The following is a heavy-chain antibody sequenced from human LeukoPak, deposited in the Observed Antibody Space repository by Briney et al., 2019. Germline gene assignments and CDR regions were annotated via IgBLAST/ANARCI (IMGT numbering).Heavy chain of an antibody. D-gene: IGHD3-10*01. J-gene: IGHJ4*02. Sequence: GGSLRLSCAASGFTFSSYSMLWVRQAPGKGLEWVSYISSSSSTIYYADSVKGRFTISRDNSKDTLYLQMNSLRAEDTAVYYCAKDLNYYGSVDYWGQGTLVTVSS. CDR1: GFTFSSYS. V-gene: IGHV3-48*01. CDR2: ISSSSSTI. CDR3: AKDLNYYGSVDY.